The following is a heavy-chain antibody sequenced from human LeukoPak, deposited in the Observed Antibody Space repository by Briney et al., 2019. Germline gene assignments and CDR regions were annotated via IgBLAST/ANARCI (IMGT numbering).Heavy chain of an antibody. D-gene: IGHD4-11*01. J-gene: IGHJ4*02. CDR2: ISYDGSNK. CDR3: AKDGNDYTYYFDY. CDR1: GFTFSSYG. V-gene: IGHV3-30*18. Sequence: QPGRSLRLSCAASGFTFSSYGMHWVRQAPGKGLEWVAVISYDGSNKHYADSVKGRFTISRDNSKNTLYLQMNSLRAEDTAVYYCAKDGNDYTYYFDYWGQGTLVTVSS.